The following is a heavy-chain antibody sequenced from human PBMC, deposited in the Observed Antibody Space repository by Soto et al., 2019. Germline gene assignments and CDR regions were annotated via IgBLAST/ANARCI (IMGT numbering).Heavy chain of an antibody. CDR2: IYYSGST. Sequence: QVQLQESGPGLVKPSQTLSLTCTVSGGSISSGGYYWSWIRQHPGKGLEWIGYIYYSGSTYYNPSLKSRVTISVDTSKNQFALKLSSVTAADTAVYYCAREGVLLWFGELGFFDYWGQGTLFTVSS. V-gene: IGHV4-31*03. CDR1: GGSISSGGYY. D-gene: IGHD3-10*01. CDR3: AREGVLLWFGELGFFDY. J-gene: IGHJ4*02.